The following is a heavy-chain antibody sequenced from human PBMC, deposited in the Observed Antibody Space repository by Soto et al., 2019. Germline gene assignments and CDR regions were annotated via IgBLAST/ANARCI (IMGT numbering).Heavy chain of an antibody. CDR2: ISGSGGST. J-gene: IGHJ4*02. D-gene: IGHD4-17*01. CDR3: AKDPEVYGDQTIDY. Sequence: EVQLLESGGGLVQPGGSLRLSCAASGFTFSSYAMSWVRQAPGKGLEWVSAISGSGGSTYYAGSVKGRFTISRDNSKNTLYLQMNSLRAEDTAVYYCAKDPEVYGDQTIDYWVQGTLATGSS. CDR1: GFTFSSYA. V-gene: IGHV3-23*01.